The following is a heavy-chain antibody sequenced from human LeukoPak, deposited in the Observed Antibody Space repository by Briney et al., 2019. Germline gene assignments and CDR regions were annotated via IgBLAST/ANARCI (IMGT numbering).Heavy chain of an antibody. J-gene: IGHJ6*03. CDR3: AKLKESYFYMDV. CDR2: ISGSGGST. V-gene: IGHV3-23*01. D-gene: IGHD3-10*01. CDR1: GFTFSSYG. Sequence: GGSLRLSCAASGFTFSSYGMSWVRQAPGKGLEWVSSISGSGGSTYYADSVKGRFTISRDNSKHTPYLQTSSLRVEDTAVYHCAKLKESYFYMDVWGKGTTVSISS.